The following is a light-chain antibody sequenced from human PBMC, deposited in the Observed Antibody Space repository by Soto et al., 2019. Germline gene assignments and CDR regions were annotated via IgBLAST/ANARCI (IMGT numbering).Light chain of an antibody. J-gene: IGKJ1*01. V-gene: IGKV3-20*01. CDR3: QKYGCSPPTWT. Sequence: EIVLTQSPGTLSLSPGERATLSCRASQSVSSSYLAWYQQKPGQAPRLLIYGASSRATGIPDRFSGSGSGTDFTLTISRLEPEDFAVYYCQKYGCSPPTWTFGQGTKVEIK. CDR2: GAS. CDR1: QSVSSSY.